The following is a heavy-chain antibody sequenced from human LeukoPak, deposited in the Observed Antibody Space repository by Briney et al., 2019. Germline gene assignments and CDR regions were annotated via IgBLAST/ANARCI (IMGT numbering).Heavy chain of an antibody. Sequence: SETLSLTCAVYDVSFSGYYWSWIRQPPGKGLEWIGEINHSGSTNYNPSLKSRVTISVDTSKNQFSLKLSSVTAADTAVYYCARRSGPFGVVIKRSSHGPIGYWGQGTLVTVSS. J-gene: IGHJ4*02. D-gene: IGHD3-3*01. CDR3: ARRSGPFGVVIKRSSHGPIGY. CDR1: DVSFSGYY. V-gene: IGHV4-34*01. CDR2: INHSGST.